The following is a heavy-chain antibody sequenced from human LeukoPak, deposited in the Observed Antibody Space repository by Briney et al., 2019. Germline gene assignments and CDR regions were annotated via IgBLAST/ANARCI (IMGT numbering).Heavy chain of an antibody. D-gene: IGHD6-19*01. CDR3: AKPIAVAGPPDGMDV. V-gene: IGHV3-23*01. Sequence: EAGGSLRLSCAASGFTFSSYAMSWVRQAPGKGLEWASAISGSGGSTYNADSVKGRFTISRDNSKNTLYLQMNSLRAEDTAVYYCAKPIAVAGPPDGMDVWGQGTTVTVSS. CDR1: GFTFSSYA. J-gene: IGHJ6*02. CDR2: ISGSGGST.